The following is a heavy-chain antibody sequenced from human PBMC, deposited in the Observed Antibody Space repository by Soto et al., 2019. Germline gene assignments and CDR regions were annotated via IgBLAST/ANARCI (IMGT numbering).Heavy chain of an antibody. D-gene: IGHD3-22*01. CDR1: GYSFAGYW. CDR2: IDPSDSQT. V-gene: IGHV5-10-1*01. J-gene: IGHJ4*02. Sequence: GESLKISCRGSGYSFAGYWITWVRQKPGKGLEWMGRIDPSDSQTYYSPSFRGHVTISATKSITTVFLQWSSLRASDTAMYYCARQIYDSDNGPNFQYYFDSSGQGTPVTVYS. CDR3: ARQIYDSDNGPNFQYYFDS.